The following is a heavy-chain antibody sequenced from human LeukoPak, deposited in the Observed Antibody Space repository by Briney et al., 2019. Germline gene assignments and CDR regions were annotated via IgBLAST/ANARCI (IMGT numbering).Heavy chain of an antibody. V-gene: IGHV3-74*01. J-gene: IGHJ5*02. CDR1: GFTFSSYV. CDR3: VRTLIRGAIWFYP. Sequence: GGSLRLSCAASGFTFSSYVLHWVGQAPGKGLVWVSRTNSDGSITTYADSVKGRFTISRDNAKNTLYLQMNSLRAEDTAVYYCVRTLIRGAIWFYPWGQGTLVTVSS. D-gene: IGHD4/OR15-4a*01. CDR2: TNSDGSIT.